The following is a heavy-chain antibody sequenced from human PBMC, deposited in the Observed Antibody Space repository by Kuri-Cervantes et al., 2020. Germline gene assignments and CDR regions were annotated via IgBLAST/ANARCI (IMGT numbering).Heavy chain of an antibody. CDR1: GFTFSSYA. D-gene: IGHD3-10*01. CDR3: AKEGELLWFGELCSYFDY. CDR2: ISYDGSNK. J-gene: IGHJ4*02. V-gene: IGHV3-30-3*01. Sequence: GESLKISCAASGFTFSSYAMTWARQAPGKGLEWVAVISYDGSNKYYADSVKGRFTISRDNSKNTLYLQMNSLRAEDTAVYYCAKEGELLWFGELCSYFDYWGQGTLVTVSS.